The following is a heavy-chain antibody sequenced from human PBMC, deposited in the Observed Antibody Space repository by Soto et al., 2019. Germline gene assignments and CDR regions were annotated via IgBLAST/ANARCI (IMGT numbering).Heavy chain of an antibody. D-gene: IGHD3-22*01. Sequence: SETLSLTCTVSGGSISSSSYYWGWIRQPPGKGLEWIGNLYYSGSTNYNPSLKSRVTISEDTSNNQFSLKLTSVTAADTAVYYCARGGYYDTSGYSIDSWGLGTLVTVSS. CDR1: GGSISSSSYY. CDR3: ARGGYYDTSGYSIDS. J-gene: IGHJ4*02. V-gene: IGHV4-61*05. CDR2: LYYSGST.